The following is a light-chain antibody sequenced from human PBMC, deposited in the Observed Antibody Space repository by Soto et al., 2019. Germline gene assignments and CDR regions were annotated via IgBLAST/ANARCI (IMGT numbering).Light chain of an antibody. Sequence: ENVLTQSPDTLSLSPGERATLSCRASQSVTTKLAWYQHKPGQAPRLLIYDASNRATGIPARFSGSGSGTDFTLTISSLEPEDFAVYYCQQRSNWPPWTFGQGTKVDIK. CDR3: QQRSNWPPWT. CDR1: QSVTTK. CDR2: DAS. V-gene: IGKV3-11*01. J-gene: IGKJ1*01.